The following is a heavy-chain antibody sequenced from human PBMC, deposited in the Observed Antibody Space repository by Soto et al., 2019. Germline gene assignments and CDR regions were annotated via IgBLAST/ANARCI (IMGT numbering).Heavy chain of an antibody. CDR3: ARAGYSSGPYWYFDL. CDR2: IIPIFGTA. J-gene: IGHJ2*01. V-gene: IGHV1-69*13. Sequence: GASVKVSCKASGRTFSSYAISWVRPAPGQWLAWMGGIIPIFGTANYAQKFQGRVTITADESTSTAYMELSSLRSEDTAVYYCARAGYSSGPYWYFDLWGRGTLVTVS. CDR1: GRTFSSYA. D-gene: IGHD6-19*01.